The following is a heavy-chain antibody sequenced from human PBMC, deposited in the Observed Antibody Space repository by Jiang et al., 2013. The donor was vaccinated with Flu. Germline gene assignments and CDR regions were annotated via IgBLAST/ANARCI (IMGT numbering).Heavy chain of an antibody. CDR3: ARLTLVRGVYTPYFDY. V-gene: IGHV4-59*01. CDR2: IYDIGSP. D-gene: IGHD3-10*01. CDR1: GHSISSYY. Sequence: TVSGHSISSYYWSWIRQPPGKGLEWIGYIYDIGSPNYTPSLKSRVTISVDTSKNQFSLNLSSVTAADTAIYYCARLTLVRGVYTPYFDYWGQGTLVTVSS. J-gene: IGHJ4*02.